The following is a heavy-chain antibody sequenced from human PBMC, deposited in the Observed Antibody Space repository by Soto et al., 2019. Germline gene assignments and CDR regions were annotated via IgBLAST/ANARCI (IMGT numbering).Heavy chain of an antibody. V-gene: IGHV3-23*01. D-gene: IGHD6-13*01. CDR1: GFSFSTYA. Sequence: EVQLLESGGGLVQPEGSLRLSCAASGFSFSTYAMSWVRQAPGKGLEWVSGIRGSGGTTYYADSGKGRFTISRDNSKNTLYLQVNSLRVEDTAVYYCAKDQAAAGTISRYFQHWGQGTLVTVSS. J-gene: IGHJ1*01. CDR2: IRGSGGTT. CDR3: AKDQAAAGTISRYFQH.